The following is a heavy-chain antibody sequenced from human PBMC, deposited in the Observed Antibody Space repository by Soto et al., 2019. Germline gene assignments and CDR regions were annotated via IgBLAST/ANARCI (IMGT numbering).Heavy chain of an antibody. D-gene: IGHD1-26*01. CDR3: ARCGSLNWYADR. V-gene: IGHV3-74*01. CDR2: INSDGSST. CDR1: GFTFSSYW. Sequence: EVQLVESGGGLVQPGGSLRLSCAASGFTFSSYWMHWVRQAPGKGLVWVSRINSDGSSTSYADSVKGRFTISRDNAKNTLYLQMHTLRAEDTAVYYCARCGSLNWYADRWGRGTLVTVSS. J-gene: IGHJ2*01.